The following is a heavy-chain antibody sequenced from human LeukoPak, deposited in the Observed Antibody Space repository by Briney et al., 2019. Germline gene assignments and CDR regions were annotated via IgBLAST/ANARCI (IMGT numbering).Heavy chain of an antibody. Sequence: ASVKVSCKASGYTFTSYDINWVRQATGQGLEWMGWMNPNSGNTGYAQKFQGRVTMTRNTSISTAYMELSSLRSEDTAVYYCARDPYSSGSLDYWGQGTLVTVSS. CDR1: GYTFTSYD. D-gene: IGHD6-19*01. CDR2: MNPNSGNT. CDR3: ARDPYSSGSLDY. J-gene: IGHJ4*02. V-gene: IGHV1-8*01.